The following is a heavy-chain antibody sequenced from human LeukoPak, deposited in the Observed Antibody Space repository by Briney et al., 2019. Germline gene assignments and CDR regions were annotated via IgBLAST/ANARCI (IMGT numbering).Heavy chain of an antibody. V-gene: IGHV4-38-2*02. CDR2: IYHTGST. J-gene: IGHJ4*02. D-gene: IGHD3-22*01. CDR3: ARSSGHYDSNDYYHGYFDY. CDR1: GVSLSSGYY. Sequence: SETLSLTCNVSGVSLSSGYYWGWIRPPPGKGLEWIGNIYHTGSTYYNPSLQSRVTISVDTSKNHFSLKVNSVTAADTAVYYCARSSGHYDSNDYYHGYFDYWGQGTLVTVSS.